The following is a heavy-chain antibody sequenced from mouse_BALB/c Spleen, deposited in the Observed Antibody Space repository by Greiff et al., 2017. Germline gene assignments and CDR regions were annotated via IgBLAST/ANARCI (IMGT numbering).Heavy chain of an antibody. CDR1: GFTFSDYY. Sequence: EVQLQQSGGGLVKPGGSLKLSCAASGFTFSDYYMYWVRQTPEKRLEWVATISDGGSYTYYPDSVKGRFTISRDNAKNNLYLQMSSLKSEDTAMYYCARGAIYYGSSHYYAMDYWGQGTSVTVSS. CDR3: ARGAIYYGSSHYYAMDY. V-gene: IGHV5-4*02. CDR2: ISDGGSYT. D-gene: IGHD1-1*01. J-gene: IGHJ4*01.